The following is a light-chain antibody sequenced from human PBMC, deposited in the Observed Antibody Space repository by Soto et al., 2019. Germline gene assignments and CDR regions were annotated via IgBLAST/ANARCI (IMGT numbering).Light chain of an antibody. Sequence: DIVMTQSPATLSVSPGERATLSCRASQGVSSNLAWYQQNPGRPPRLLIYGASTRATGIPARFSGSGSGTEFTLTISSRQSEDFEVYYCQQYNNWPLWTFGQGTKVEIK. CDR2: GAS. CDR3: QQYNNWPLWT. V-gene: IGKV3-15*01. J-gene: IGKJ1*01. CDR1: QGVSSN.